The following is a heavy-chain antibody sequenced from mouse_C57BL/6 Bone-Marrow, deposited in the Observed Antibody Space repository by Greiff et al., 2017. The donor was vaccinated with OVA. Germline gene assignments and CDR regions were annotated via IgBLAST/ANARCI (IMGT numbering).Heavy chain of an antibody. D-gene: IGHD1-1*01. V-gene: IGHV1-69*01. CDR1: GYTFTSYW. CDR3: ARKLLPYYFDY. CDR2: IDPSDSYT. Sequence: QVQLQQPGAELVMPGASVKLSCKASGYTFTSYWMHWVKQRPGQGLEWIGEIDPSDSYTNYNQKFKGKSTLTVDKSSSTAYMQLSSLTSEDSAFYYSARKLLPYYFDYWGQGTTLTVSS. J-gene: IGHJ2*01.